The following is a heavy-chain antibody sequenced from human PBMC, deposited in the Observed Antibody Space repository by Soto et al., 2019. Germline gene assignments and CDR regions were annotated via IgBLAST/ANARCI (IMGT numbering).Heavy chain of an antibody. Sequence: SQTLSLTCVISGDSVSSNSAAWNWIRQSPSRGLEWLGGTYYRSKWYNDYAVSVKSRITINPDTSKNQFSLQLNSVTPEDTAVYYCARDQLSSGWFYYFDYWAQGTLVPGSS. CDR1: GDSVSSNSAA. J-gene: IGHJ4*02. V-gene: IGHV6-1*01. CDR2: TYYRSKWYN. CDR3: ARDQLSSGWFYYFDY. D-gene: IGHD6-19*01.